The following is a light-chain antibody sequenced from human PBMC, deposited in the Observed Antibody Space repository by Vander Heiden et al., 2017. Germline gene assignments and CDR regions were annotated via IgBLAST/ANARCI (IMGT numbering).Light chain of an antibody. CDR1: KLGDKY. CDR3: QAWDSSNVV. J-gene: IGLJ2*01. Sequence: SYGLTQPPSVSVSPGQTASITCSGDKLGDKYACWYQQKPGQSPVLVIYQDSKRPSGIPERFSGSSSGNTATLTISGTQAMDEADYYCQAWDSSNVVFGGGTKLTVL. CDR2: QDS. V-gene: IGLV3-1*01.